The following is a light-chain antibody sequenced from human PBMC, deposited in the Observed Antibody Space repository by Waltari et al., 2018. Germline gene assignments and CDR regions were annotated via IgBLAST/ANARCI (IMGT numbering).Light chain of an antibody. V-gene: IGLV3-19*01. CDR3: SCRDISGLV. CDR2: GNN. CDR1: SLRNYY. J-gene: IGLJ3*02. Sequence: SSELTQDPVVSVALGQTVRITCQGDSLRNYYASWYQQRPGQAPVLVFYGNNNRPSGIPDRFSGSSSGNTASLTITGAQAEDEADYYCSCRDISGLVFGGGTQVTVL.